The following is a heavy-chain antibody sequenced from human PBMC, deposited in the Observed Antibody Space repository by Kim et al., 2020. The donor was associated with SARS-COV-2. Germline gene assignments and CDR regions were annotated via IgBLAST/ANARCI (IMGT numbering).Heavy chain of an antibody. Sequence: ASVKVSCKASESTFIKYYLHWVRQAPGQGLEWMGVINPRGGDTTYAQTFQGRVIMTRDSSINTVFMELSNLRSDDTAVYYCAKPRGYSDYFFDTWGQGAL. CDR3: AKPRGYSDYFFDT. J-gene: IGHJ4*02. CDR1: ESTFIKYY. V-gene: IGHV1-46*01. CDR2: INPRGGDT. D-gene: IGHD5-12*01.